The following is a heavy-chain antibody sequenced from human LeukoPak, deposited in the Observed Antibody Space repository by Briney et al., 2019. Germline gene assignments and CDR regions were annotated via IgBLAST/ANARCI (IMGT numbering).Heavy chain of an antibody. Sequence: PSETLSLTCSVSGVSISAYYWSWIRQPAGKGLEWIGRIYPGESIYASEDTNYNPSLKSRVSMSGDTSKNQVSLKLRSVTAADTAVYYCARDPTTVTTIFDSWGQGTLVTVSS. D-gene: IGHD4-17*01. CDR2: IYPGESIYASEDT. CDR3: ARDPTTVTTIFDS. J-gene: IGHJ4*02. CDR1: GVSISAYY. V-gene: IGHV4-4*07.